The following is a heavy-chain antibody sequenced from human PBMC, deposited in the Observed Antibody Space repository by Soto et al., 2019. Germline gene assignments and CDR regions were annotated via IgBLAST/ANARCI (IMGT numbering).Heavy chain of an antibody. CDR2: VWYDGSNG. CDR3: ARDPRTARASAMDV. CDR1: GFIFSNFG. D-gene: IGHD6-6*01. Sequence: SLRLSFAASGFIFSNFGMHWVRQAPGKGLEWVAGVWYDGSNGVSADSVKGRFTISRDNSKNTLYLQMTSLRAEDTAVYYCARDPRTARASAMDVWGQGTTVTVSS. J-gene: IGHJ6*02. V-gene: IGHV3-33*01.